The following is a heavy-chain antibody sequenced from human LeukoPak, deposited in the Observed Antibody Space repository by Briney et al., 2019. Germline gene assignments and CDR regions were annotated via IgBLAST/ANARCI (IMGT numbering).Heavy chain of an antibody. J-gene: IGHJ6*02. CDR2: IYYSGST. V-gene: IGHV4-31*03. CDR3: ARGHPLGWTTVTTKDYYYGMDV. D-gene: IGHD4-17*01. Sequence: ASETLSLTCTVSGGSISSGGYYWSWIRQHPGKGLEWIGYIYYSGSTYYNPSLKSRVTISVDTSKNQFSLKLSSVTAADTAVYYCARGHPLGWTTVTTKDYYYGMDVWGQGTTVTVSS. CDR1: GGSISSGGYY.